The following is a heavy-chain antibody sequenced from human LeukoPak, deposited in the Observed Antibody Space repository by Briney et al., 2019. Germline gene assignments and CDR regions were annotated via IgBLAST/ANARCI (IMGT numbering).Heavy chain of an antibody. CDR1: GGTFSSYA. J-gene: IGHJ6*02. Sequence: SVEVSCTASGGTFSSYAISWVRQAPGQGLEWMGGIIPIFGTANYAQKFQGRVTITADESTSTAYMELSSLRSEDTAVYYCARARSSGWYALGRMDVWGQGTTVTVSS. CDR2: IIPIFGTA. D-gene: IGHD6-19*01. V-gene: IGHV1-69*13. CDR3: ARARSSGWYALGRMDV.